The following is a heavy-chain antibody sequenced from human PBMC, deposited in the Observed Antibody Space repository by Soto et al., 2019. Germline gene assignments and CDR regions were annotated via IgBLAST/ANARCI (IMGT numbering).Heavy chain of an antibody. CDR3: ARDKGRKAGMDV. V-gene: IGHV3-30-3*01. Sequence: PGGSLRLSCAASGFTFSSYAMHWVRQAPGKGLEWVAVISYDGSNKYYADSVKGRFTISRDNSKNTLYLQMNSLRAEDTAVYYCARDKGRKAGMDVRGQGTTVTVSS. D-gene: IGHD3-10*01. J-gene: IGHJ6*02. CDR1: GFTFSSYA. CDR2: ISYDGSNK.